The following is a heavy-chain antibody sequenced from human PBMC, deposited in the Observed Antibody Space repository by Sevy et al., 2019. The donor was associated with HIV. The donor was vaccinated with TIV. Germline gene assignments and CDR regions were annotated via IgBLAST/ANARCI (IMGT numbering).Heavy chain of an antibody. CDR1: GFTFSSYW. CDR2: IKQDGSEK. CDR3: ARVQATIVATIDYFDY. V-gene: IGHV3-7*01. Sequence: GGSLRLSCAASGFTFSSYWMSWVRQAPGKGLEWVAYIKQDGSEKYYVDSVKGRFTISRDNAKNSLYLQMNSLRAEDTAVYYCARVQATIVATIDYFDYWGQRTLVTVSS. J-gene: IGHJ4*02. D-gene: IGHD5-12*01.